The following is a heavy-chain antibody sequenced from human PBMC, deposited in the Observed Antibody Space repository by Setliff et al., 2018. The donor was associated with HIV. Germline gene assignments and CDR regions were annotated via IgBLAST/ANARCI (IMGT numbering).Heavy chain of an antibody. CDR3: ARGGTMVRGLDS. CDR1: GGSISSSSYY. CDR2: IYYSGST. D-gene: IGHD3-10*01. V-gene: IGHV4-39*01. Sequence: SETLSLTCTVSGGSISSSSYYWGWIRQPPGKGLEWIGNIYYSGSTYYNPSLRSRVTISADTSKNQFSLKLKSVAAADTAVYYCARGGTMVRGLDSWGQGTLVTVSS. J-gene: IGHJ4*02.